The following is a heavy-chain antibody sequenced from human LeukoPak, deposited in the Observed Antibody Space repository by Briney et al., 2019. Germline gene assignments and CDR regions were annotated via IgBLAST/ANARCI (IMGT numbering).Heavy chain of an antibody. CDR1: GYRFTNYW. CDR3: ARRISDCTNVVCEQPFDY. Sequence: GESLKISCKGSGYRFTNYWIGWVRQMPGKGLEWMGVIYPGDSDTRYSPSFQGQVTISADKSISIAYLQWSSLKASDTAMYYCARRISDCTNVVCEQPFDYRGQGTLVTVSS. D-gene: IGHD2-8*01. J-gene: IGHJ4*02. V-gene: IGHV5-51*01. CDR2: IYPGDSDT.